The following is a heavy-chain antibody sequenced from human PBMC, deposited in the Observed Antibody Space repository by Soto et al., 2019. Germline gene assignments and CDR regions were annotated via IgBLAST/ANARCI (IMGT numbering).Heavy chain of an antibody. D-gene: IGHD3-3*01. V-gene: IGHV1-24*01. Sequence: ASVKVSCKVSGYTLTELSMHWVRQAPGKGLEWMGGFDPEDGETIYAQKFQGRVTMTEDTSTDTAYMELSSLRSEDTAVYYCATRAVDYDFWSGYYSTPFDIWGQGTMVTVSS. J-gene: IGHJ3*02. CDR3: ATRAVDYDFWSGYYSTPFDI. CDR2: FDPEDGET. CDR1: GYTLTELS.